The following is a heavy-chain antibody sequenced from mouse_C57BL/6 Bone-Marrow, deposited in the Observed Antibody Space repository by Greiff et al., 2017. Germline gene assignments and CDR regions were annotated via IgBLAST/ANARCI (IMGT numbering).Heavy chain of an antibody. Sequence: DVKLVEPGGGLVQPGGSMKLSCVASGFTFSNYWMNWVRQSPEKGLEWVAQIRLKSDNYATHYAESVKGRFTISRDDSKNSVYLQMNNLRAEDTGIYYCTGNDDYDGLAYWGQGTLVTVSA. CDR2: IRLKSDNYAT. CDR3: TGNDDYDGLAY. V-gene: IGHV6-3*01. J-gene: IGHJ3*01. D-gene: IGHD2-4*01. CDR1: GFTFSNYW.